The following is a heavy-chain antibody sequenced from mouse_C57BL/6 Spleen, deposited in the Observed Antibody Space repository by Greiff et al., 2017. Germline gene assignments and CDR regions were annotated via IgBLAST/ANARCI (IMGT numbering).Heavy chain of an antibody. J-gene: IGHJ4*01. V-gene: IGHV5-17*01. CDR3: ARDRVYYAMDY. D-gene: IGHD3-2*01. CDR1: GFTFSDSG. CDR2: ISSGSSTI. Sequence: EVKLVESGGGLVQPGGSLKLSCAASGFTFSDSGMHWVRQAPEKGLEWVAYISSGSSTIYYADTVKGRFTISRDNAKNTLFLQMTSLRSEDTAMYYCARDRVYYAMDYWGQGTSVTVSS.